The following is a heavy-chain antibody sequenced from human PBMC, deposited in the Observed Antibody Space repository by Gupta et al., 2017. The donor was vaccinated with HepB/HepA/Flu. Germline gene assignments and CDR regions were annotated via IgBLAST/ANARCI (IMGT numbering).Heavy chain of an antibody. Sequence: PGKGLEWIGEINPSGSPNYNPSLKSRVTISVDTSKNQFSLKLTSVTAADTAVYYCARGRSDYAYWGQGTLVTVSS. CDR3: ARGRSDYAY. CDR2: INPSGSP. V-gene: IGHV4-34*01. J-gene: IGHJ4*02.